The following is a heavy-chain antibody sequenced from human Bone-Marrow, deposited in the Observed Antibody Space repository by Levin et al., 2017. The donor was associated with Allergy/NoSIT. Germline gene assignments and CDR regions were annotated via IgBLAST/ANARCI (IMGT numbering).Heavy chain of an antibody. CDR2: ISGSGDST. D-gene: IGHD3-10*01. V-gene: IGHV3-23*01. J-gene: IGHJ4*02. CDR3: AKDRDFYGSGSLGN. Sequence: GESLKISCAASGFAFSNYAMSWVRQAPGKGLEWVSGISGSGDSTYDGDSVKGRFTISRDNSKNTLYLQMNSLRAEDTAVYYCAKDRDFYGSGSLGNWGQGTLVTVSS. CDR1: GFAFSNYA.